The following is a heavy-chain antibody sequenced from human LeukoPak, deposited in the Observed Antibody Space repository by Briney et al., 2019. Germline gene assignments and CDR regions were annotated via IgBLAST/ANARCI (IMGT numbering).Heavy chain of an antibody. CDR2: ISYEASNK. J-gene: IGHJ4*02. D-gene: IGHD2-8*02. V-gene: IGHV3-30*01. CDR1: GFTFGNHA. CDR3: ARDYLVGCTDTICYPIDY. Sequence: GGSLRLSCAASGFTFGNHAMHWVRQAPGMGLEWVAVISYEASNKYYADSLKGRFTISRDHSKNMLYLQMNSLRAEDTAVYYCARDYLVGCTDTICYPIDYWGQGTLVTVSS.